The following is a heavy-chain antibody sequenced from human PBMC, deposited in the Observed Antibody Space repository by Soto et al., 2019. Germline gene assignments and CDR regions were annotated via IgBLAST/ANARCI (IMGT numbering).Heavy chain of an antibody. CDR2: IHYHGRT. Sequence: QVQLQESGPRLAKPSETLSLTCSVSGASVTDYYWTWIRLTPKRELQWIGFIHYHGRTDSSPSLKSRITLSLATSNNHVSLILNSVNVAASAIYYCARGHFASRGYSNALDCWGQGTLVTVSS. CDR1: GASVTDYY. D-gene: IGHD3-22*01. CDR3: ARGHFASRGYSNALDC. J-gene: IGHJ4*02. V-gene: IGHV4-59*02.